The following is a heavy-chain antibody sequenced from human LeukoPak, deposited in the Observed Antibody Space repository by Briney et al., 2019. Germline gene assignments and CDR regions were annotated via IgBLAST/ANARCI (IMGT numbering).Heavy chain of an antibody. CDR1: GYTFTGYW. Sequence: SVKVSCKAFGYTFTGYWMHWVRQAPGQGLEWMGGIIPIFGTANYAQKFQGRVTITADESTSTAYMELSSLRSEDTAVYYCTTSQTTVTTFYYYYYMDVWGKGTTVTISS. CDR3: TTSQTTVTTFYYYYYMDV. J-gene: IGHJ6*03. D-gene: IGHD4-17*01. CDR2: IIPIFGTA. V-gene: IGHV1-69*13.